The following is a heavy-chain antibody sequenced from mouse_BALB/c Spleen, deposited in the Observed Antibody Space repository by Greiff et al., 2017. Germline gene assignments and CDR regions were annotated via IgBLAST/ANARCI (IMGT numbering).Heavy chain of an antibody. Sequence: VKLMESGAELAKPGASVKMSCKASGYTFTSYWMHWVKQRPGQGLEWIGYINPSTGYTEYNQKFKDKATLTADKSSSTAYMQLSSLTSEDSAVYYCARDYYGSSYGYFDYWGQGTTLTVSS. V-gene: IGHV1-7*01. J-gene: IGHJ2*01. CDR3: ARDYYGSSYGYFDY. CDR1: GYTFTSYW. D-gene: IGHD1-1*01. CDR2: INPSTGYT.